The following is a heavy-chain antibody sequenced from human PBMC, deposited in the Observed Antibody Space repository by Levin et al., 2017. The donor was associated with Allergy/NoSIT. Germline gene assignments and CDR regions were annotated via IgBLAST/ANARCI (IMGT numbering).Heavy chain of an antibody. CDR2: VSSHGGDE. CDR3: VNMFPWSSYAFS. D-gene: IGHD3-16*01. CDR1: GFTFSGSG. Sequence: PGGSLRLSCAASGFTFSGSGMHWVRQAPGKGLEWVAVVSSHGGDEYYAESVKGRFTISRDNSKNTLFLQMKNLRVEDTAVYYCVNMFPWSSYAFSWGRGTLVAVSS. J-gene: IGHJ5*02. V-gene: IGHV3-30*18.